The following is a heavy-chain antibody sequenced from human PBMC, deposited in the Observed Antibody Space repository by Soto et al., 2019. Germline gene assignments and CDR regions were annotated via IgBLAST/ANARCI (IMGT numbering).Heavy chain of an antibody. CDR1: GGTFSSYT. J-gene: IGHJ6*02. Sequence: QVQLVQSGAEVKKPGSSVKVSCKASGGTFSSYTISWVRQAPGQGLEWMGRIIPILGIANYAQKFQVRVTITADKSTSTAYMELSSLRSEDTAVYYCARDRDGYKYYGMDVWGQGTTVTVSS. V-gene: IGHV1-69*08. CDR2: IIPILGIA. CDR3: ARDRDGYKYYGMDV.